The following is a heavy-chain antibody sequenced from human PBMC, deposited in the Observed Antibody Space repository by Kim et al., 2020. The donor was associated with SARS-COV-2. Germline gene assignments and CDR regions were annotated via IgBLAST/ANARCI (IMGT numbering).Heavy chain of an antibody. CDR2: IPTSSTTI. V-gene: IGHV3-48*02. Sequence: GGSLRLSCATSGFTFSAYDMNWVRQAPGKGLEWLSFIPTSSTTIYYADSVEGRFTISRDNAKNSLFLQMNSLRDEDTALYYCVRDRMGGAFDMWGQGTMV. J-gene: IGHJ3*02. CDR3: VRDRMGGAFDM. D-gene: IGHD3-16*01. CDR1: GFTFSAYD.